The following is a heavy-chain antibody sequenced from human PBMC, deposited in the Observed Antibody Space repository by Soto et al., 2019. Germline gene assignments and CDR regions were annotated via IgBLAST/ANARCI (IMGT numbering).Heavy chain of an antibody. Sequence: GGPLRLSCAASGFTFSTYAMSWVRQAPGKGLEWVSAISASGGTTYYADSVKGRFTISRDNSINALYLQINSLRIEDTAVYYCAHPRGYGVFDAYDIWGQGTMVTVSS. CDR3: AHPRGYGVFDAYDI. CDR1: GFTFSTYA. V-gene: IGHV3-23*01. CDR2: ISASGGTT. D-gene: IGHD4-17*01. J-gene: IGHJ3*02.